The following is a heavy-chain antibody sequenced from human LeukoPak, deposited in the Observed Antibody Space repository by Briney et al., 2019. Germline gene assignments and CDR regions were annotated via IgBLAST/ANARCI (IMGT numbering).Heavy chain of an antibody. CDR2: IKSKTDGGTT. CDR3: TTFRANYYYYMDV. CDR1: GFTFSNAR. Sequence: PGGSLRLSCAASGFTFSNARMSWVRQAPGKGLEWVGRIKSKTDGGTTDYAAPVKGRFTISRDDSKNTLYLQMNSLKTEDTAVYYCTTFRANYYYYMDVWGKGTTVTVSS. V-gene: IGHV3-15*01. J-gene: IGHJ6*03.